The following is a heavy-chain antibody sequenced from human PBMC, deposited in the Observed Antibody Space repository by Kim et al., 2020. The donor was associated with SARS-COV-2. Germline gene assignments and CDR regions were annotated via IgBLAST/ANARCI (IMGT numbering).Heavy chain of an antibody. CDR3: ARSDYCDE. V-gene: IGHV3-74*01. J-gene: IGHJ4*02. Sequence: TSHAHSGKGRCTSPRDNAKNTLYLQMNSLRAEDTAVYYCARSDYCDEWGQGTLVIVSS. CDR2: T.